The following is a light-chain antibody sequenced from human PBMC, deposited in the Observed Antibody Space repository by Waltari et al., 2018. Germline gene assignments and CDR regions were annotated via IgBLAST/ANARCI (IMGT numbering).Light chain of an antibody. V-gene: IGLV1-40*01. CDR2: DNN. CDR3: QSFDTSLTAWV. Sequence: QSVLTQPPSVSGAPGQRLHTSCTGSSPHIRAVCLVHWYQQLPGTVPKLLIFDNNNRPSGVPARFSGSRSGTSASLAITGLQAEDEADYYCQSFDTSLTAWVFGGGTKLTVL. J-gene: IGLJ3*02. CDR1: SPHIRAVCL.